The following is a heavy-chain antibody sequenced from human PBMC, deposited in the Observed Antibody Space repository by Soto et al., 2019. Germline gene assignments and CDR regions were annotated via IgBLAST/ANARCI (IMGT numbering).Heavy chain of an antibody. CDR2: INHSGST. D-gene: IGHD3-16*02. J-gene: IGHJ4*02. CDR1: GGSFSGYY. Sequence: PSETLSLTCAVYGGSFSGYYWSWIRQPPGKGLEWIGEINHSGSTNYNPSLKSRVTISVDTSKNQFSLKLSSVTAADTAVYYCATRIMITFGGVIAPYYFDYWGPGTLVTVSS. CDR3: ATRIMITFGGVIAPYYFDY. V-gene: IGHV4-34*01.